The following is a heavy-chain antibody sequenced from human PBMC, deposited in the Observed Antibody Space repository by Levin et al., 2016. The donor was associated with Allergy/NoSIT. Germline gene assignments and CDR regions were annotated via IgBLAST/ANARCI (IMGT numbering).Heavy chain of an antibody. D-gene: IGHD6-19*01. V-gene: IGHV4-59*01. CDR3: ARFSISSGWYY. J-gene: IGHJ4*02. Sequence: WIRQPPGKGLEWIGYIYYSGSTNYNPSLKSRVTISVDTSKNQFSLKLSSVTAADTAVYYCARFSISSGWYYWGQGTLVTVSS. CDR2: IYYSGST.